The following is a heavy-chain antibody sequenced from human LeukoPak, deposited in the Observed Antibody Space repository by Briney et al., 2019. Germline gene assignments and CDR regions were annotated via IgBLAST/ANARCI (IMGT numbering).Heavy chain of an antibody. CDR3: GRWGVNAGLDY. V-gene: IGHV3-7*01. J-gene: IGHJ4*02. CDR1: GFSFGDNW. CDR2: INPHGTEK. Sequence: PGGSLRLSCVASGFSFGDNWMGWVRQAPGKGLEWVANINPHGTEKYYADSLEGRFSVTRDNAKNSVYLQMNSLRVEDASIYYCGRWGVNAGLDYWGQGSLVTVSS. D-gene: IGHD3-10*01.